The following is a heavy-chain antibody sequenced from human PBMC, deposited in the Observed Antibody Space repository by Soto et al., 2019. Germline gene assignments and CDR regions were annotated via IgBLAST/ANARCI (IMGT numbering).Heavy chain of an antibody. CDR3: ARDRSSGWYRYFDY. V-gene: IGHV4-59*01. CDR2: IYYSGST. D-gene: IGHD6-19*01. Sequence: TLSLTCTVSGGSISSYYWSWIRQPPGKGLEWIGYIYYSGSTNYNPSLKSRVTISVDTSKNQFSLKLSSVTAADTAVYYCARDRSSGWYRYFDYWGQGTLVTVSS. CDR1: GGSISSYY. J-gene: IGHJ4*02.